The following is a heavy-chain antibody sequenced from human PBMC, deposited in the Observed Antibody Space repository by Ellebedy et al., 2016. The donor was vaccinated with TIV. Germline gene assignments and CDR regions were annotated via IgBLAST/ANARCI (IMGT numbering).Heavy chain of an antibody. V-gene: IGHV3-23*01. J-gene: IGHJ5*02. CDR3: AKDGKRTQVA. CDR1: GFTFTTYA. D-gene: IGHD1-26*01. Sequence: PGGSLRLSCAASGFTFTTYAMAWVRQAPGTGLEWVSAISASADSTYYADSVKGRFTISRDNSKNTVYLQMNSLRAEDTAVYYCAKDGKRTQVAWGQGTRVTVSS. CDR2: ISASADST.